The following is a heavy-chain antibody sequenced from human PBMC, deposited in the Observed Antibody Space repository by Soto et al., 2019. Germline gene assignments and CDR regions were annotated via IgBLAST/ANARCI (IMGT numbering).Heavy chain of an antibody. D-gene: IGHD6-19*01. V-gene: IGHV1-69*02. CDR2: IVPVIGLV. J-gene: IGHJ5*02. CDR3: ARGLAVVPAPDTALNCFAT. CDR1: GGTFSTYS. Sequence: QVQLVQSGAEVKKPGSSVKVSCKASGGTFSTYSVGWVRQAPGQGLEWMGRIVPVIGLVDYAQKFQGRVTISADKSACTSYLALNSLSTGDTAVYYCARGLAVVPAPDTALNCFATWGKGPLAALSS.